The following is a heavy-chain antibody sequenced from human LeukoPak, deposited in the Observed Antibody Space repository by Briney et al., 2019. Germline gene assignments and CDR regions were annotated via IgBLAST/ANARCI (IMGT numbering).Heavy chain of an antibody. Sequence: PSETLSLTCTVSGGSISSYYWSWIRQPPGKGLEWIGYIYYSGSTNYNPSLKSRVTISVDTSKNQFSLKLSSVTAADTAVYYCARDEGYSYGYWVYWGQGTLVTVSS. CDR2: IYYSGST. V-gene: IGHV4-59*01. J-gene: IGHJ4*02. CDR3: ARDEGYSYGYWVY. CDR1: GGSISSYY. D-gene: IGHD5-18*01.